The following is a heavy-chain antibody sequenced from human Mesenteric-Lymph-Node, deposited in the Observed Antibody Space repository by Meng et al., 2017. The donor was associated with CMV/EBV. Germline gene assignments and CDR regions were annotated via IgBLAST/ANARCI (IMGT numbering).Heavy chain of an antibody. CDR1: GFTFSNAW. D-gene: IGHD2-2*01. V-gene: IGHV3-15*01. J-gene: IGHJ4*02. Sequence: GESLKISCAASGFTFSNAWMSWVRQAPGKGLEWVGRIKSKTDGGTTDYAAPVKGRFTISRDDSKNTLYLQMNSLRAEDTAVYYCAKEGRDIVVVPADYYFDYWGQGTLVTVSS. CDR2: IKSKTDGGTT. CDR3: AKEGRDIVVVPADYYFDY.